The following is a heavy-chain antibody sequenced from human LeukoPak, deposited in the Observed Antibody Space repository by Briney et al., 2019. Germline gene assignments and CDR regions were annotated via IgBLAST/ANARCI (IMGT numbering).Heavy chain of an antibody. CDR2: ISWNSGSI. D-gene: IGHD3-22*01. J-gene: IGHJ4*02. CDR1: GFTIDDYA. CDR3: AKGSVYDSSGHFDY. V-gene: IGHV3-9*03. Sequence: PGRPLRLSCAASGFTIDDYAMHWVRQAPGKGLEWVSGISWNSGSIGYADSVKGRFTISRDNAKNSLYLQMNSLRAEDMALYYCAKGSVYDSSGHFDYWGQGTLVTVSS.